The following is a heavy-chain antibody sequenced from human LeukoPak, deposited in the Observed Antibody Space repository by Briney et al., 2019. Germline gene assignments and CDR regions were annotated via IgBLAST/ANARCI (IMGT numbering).Heavy chain of an antibody. V-gene: IGHV3-7*01. CDR2: IKQDGSEK. D-gene: IGHD3-3*01. J-gene: IGHJ4*02. CDR3: ASLGFYDFWSGYQASYFDY. CDR1: GFTFSSYW. Sequence: GGSLRLSCAASGFTFSSYWMSWVRQASGKGLEWVGNIKQDGSEKYYVDSVKGRFTISRDNAKNSLYLQMNSLRAEDTAVYYCASLGFYDFWSGYQASYFDYWGQGTLVTVSS.